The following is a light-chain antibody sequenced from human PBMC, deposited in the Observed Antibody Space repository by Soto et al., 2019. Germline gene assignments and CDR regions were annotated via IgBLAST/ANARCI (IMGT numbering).Light chain of an antibody. Sequence: AIQLTQSPSSLSASVGDRVTITCRASQGISSALAWYQQKPWKAPKLLIYDASSLESGVPSRFSGSGSGTDFTLTISSLQPEDFATYYCQQFNSYPYTFGQGTKLEIK. CDR3: QQFNSYPYT. J-gene: IGKJ2*01. V-gene: IGKV1-13*02. CDR2: DAS. CDR1: QGISSA.